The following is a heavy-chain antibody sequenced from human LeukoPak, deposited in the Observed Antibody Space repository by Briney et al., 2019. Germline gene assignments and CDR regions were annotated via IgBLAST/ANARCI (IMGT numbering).Heavy chain of an antibody. J-gene: IGHJ3*01. Sequence: GGSLRLSCAASGFTFSDYTMNWVRQAPGKGLEWVAVISYDGSNKYYADSVKGRFTISRDNSKNTLYLQMNSLRAEDTAVYYCARDWLAGNPYHAFDLWGKGTMVTVSS. D-gene: IGHD3-22*01. CDR3: ARDWLAGNPYHAFDL. V-gene: IGHV3-30*03. CDR1: GFTFSDYT. CDR2: ISYDGSNK.